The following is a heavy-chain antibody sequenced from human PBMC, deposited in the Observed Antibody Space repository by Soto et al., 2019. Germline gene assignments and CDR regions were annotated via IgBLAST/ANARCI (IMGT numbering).Heavy chain of an antibody. CDR2: IIPIFGTV. CDR3: ARGNHRWLQLWYFDL. Sequence: QVQLVQSGAEVKEPGSSVKVSCKASGGTFSNYPISWVRQAPGQGLEWMGGIIPIFGTVNYAQKFQGRVTITADESTSTAYMELSSLRSEDTAVYYCARGNHRWLQLWYFDLWGRDTLVTVSS. D-gene: IGHD5-12*01. CDR1: GGTFSNYP. V-gene: IGHV1-69*12. J-gene: IGHJ2*01.